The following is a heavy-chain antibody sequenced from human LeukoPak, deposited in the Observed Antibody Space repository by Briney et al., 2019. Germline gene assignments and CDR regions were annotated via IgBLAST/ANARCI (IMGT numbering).Heavy chain of an antibody. CDR2: MNPNSGNT. D-gene: IGHD3-22*01. J-gene: IGHJ4*02. Sequence: ASVKVSCKASGYTFTSYYMHWVRQATGQGLEWMGWMNPNSGNTGYAQKFQGRVTMTRNTSISTAYMELSSLRSEDTAVYYCARISRYDSSGYYYYFDYWGQGTLVTVSS. V-gene: IGHV1-8*02. CDR1: GYTFTSYY. CDR3: ARISRYDSSGYYYYFDY.